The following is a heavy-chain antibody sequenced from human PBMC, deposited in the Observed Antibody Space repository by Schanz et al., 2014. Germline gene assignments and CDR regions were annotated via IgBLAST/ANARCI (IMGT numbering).Heavy chain of an antibody. J-gene: IGHJ4*02. CDR1: GYTFVSYS. CDR3: AKERIAAAWAFDY. Sequence: QVHLVQSGAEVHKPGASVKVSCKASGYTFVSYSMHWVRQAPGQGLEWMGMINPSGGSTTYAQKFQGRVTMTRDTSTSTVYMELSSLRSEDTAVYYCAKERIAAAWAFDYWGQGTLVTVSS. D-gene: IGHD6-13*01. V-gene: IGHV1-46*01. CDR2: INPSGGST.